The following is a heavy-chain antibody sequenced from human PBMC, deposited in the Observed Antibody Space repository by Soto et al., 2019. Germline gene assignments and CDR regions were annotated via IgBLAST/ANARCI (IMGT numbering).Heavy chain of an antibody. J-gene: IGHJ4*01. V-gene: IGHV4-59*02. Sequence: PSETLSLTCTVSGVSVNSYYWSWIRQSPGKGLEWIGYIYHSGATNYNPSLKSRVTISVDTSKNQFSLKLSSVTAADTAVYYCARHSGRHLGFDYWGHGTLVTVSS. CDR1: GVSVNSYY. CDR2: IYHSGAT. D-gene: IGHD7-27*01. CDR3: ARHSGRHLGFDY.